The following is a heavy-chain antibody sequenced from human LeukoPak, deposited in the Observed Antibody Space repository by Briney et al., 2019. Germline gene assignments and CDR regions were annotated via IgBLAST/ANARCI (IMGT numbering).Heavy chain of an antibody. Sequence: PSETLSLTCTVSGGSISNNYWSWIRQPPGKGLEWIGYIYYTGTTNYNPSLRSRVTISVDTSKNHFSLKLSSVTAADTAVYYCARSNSGLRYYYYGMDVWGQGTTVTVSS. CDR3: ARSNSGLRYYYYGMDV. CDR1: GGSISNNY. J-gene: IGHJ6*02. CDR2: IYYTGTT. V-gene: IGHV4-59*12. D-gene: IGHD1-1*01.